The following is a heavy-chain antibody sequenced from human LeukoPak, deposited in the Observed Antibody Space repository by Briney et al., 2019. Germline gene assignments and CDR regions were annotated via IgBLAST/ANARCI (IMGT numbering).Heavy chain of an antibody. CDR3: ARDYYDSSGYYGEYNWFDP. J-gene: IGHJ5*02. V-gene: IGHV3-21*04. Sequence: GGSLRLSCAASGFTFSSYSMNWVRQAPGKGLEWVSSISSSSSYIYYADSVKGRFTISRDNAKNSLYLQMNSLRAEDTAVYYCARDYYDSSGYYGEYNWFDPWGQGTLVTVSS. CDR1: GFTFSSYS. CDR2: ISSSSSYI. D-gene: IGHD3-22*01.